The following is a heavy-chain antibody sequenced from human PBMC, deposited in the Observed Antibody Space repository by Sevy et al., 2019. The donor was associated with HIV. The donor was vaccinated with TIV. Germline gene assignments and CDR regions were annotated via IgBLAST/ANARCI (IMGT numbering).Heavy chain of an antibody. J-gene: IGHJ4*02. V-gene: IGHV3-7*03. CDR3: AREGYSNCFDY. CDR2: IKQDGSEK. Sequence: GGSLRLSCAASGFTFSSYWMNWVRQAPGKGLEWVANIKQDGSEKSYVDSVKGRFTISRDNAKNSPYLQMNSLRAEDTAVYYCAREGYSNCFDYWGQGTLVTVSS. CDR1: GFTFSSYW. D-gene: IGHD6-13*01.